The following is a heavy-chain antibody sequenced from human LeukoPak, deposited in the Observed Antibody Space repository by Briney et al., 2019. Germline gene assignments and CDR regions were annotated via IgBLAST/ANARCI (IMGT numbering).Heavy chain of an antibody. CDR2: ISGSGGST. V-gene: IGHV3-23*01. CDR3: AKLSDYGGNSDFDY. D-gene: IGHD4-23*01. Sequence: GGSLRLSCAASGFAFSSYAMSWVRQAPGKGLEWVSAISGSGGSTYYADSVKGRFTISRDNSKNTLYLQMNSLRAEDTAVYYCAKLSDYGGNSDFDYWGQGTLVTVSS. J-gene: IGHJ4*02. CDR1: GFAFSSYA.